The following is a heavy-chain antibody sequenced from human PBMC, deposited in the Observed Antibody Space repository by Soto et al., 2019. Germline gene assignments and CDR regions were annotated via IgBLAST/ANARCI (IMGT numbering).Heavy chain of an antibody. V-gene: IGHV3-33*01. D-gene: IGHD6-13*01. CDR1: GFTFNYYG. CDR2: IWYDGSKE. CDR3: TRDQQQLETGFDH. Sequence: GGSLRLSCAASGFTFNYYGMHWVRQAPGKGLEWVALIWYDGSKEYYADSVRGRFTISRDNSKNTLFLQMNNVRTEDSAVYYYTRDQQQLETGFDHWGQGTQVTVSS. J-gene: IGHJ4*02.